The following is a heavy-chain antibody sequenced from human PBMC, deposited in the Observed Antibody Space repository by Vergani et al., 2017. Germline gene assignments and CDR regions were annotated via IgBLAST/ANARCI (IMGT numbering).Heavy chain of an antibody. V-gene: IGHV3-11*04. J-gene: IGHJ6*03. Sequence: QVQLVESGGGLVKPGGSLRLSCAASGFSFSDHYMTWIRQAPGKGLEWVSYISNSGNTIEYADSVKGRFSISRDNAKSSLFLQMKSLRAEDTAVYYCARDGSYYYYYMDVWGKGTTVTVSS. CDR1: GFSFSDHY. CDR3: ARDGSYYYYYMDV. CDR2: ISNSGNTI. D-gene: IGHD3-10*01.